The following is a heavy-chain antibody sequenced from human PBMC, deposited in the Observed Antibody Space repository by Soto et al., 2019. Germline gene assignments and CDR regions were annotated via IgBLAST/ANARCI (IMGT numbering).Heavy chain of an antibody. CDR3: ARGRVGQQLNYYYGMDV. CDR1: GGSISSSNW. CDR2: IYHSGST. V-gene: IGHV4-4*02. J-gene: IGHJ6*02. D-gene: IGHD6-13*01. Sequence: QVQLQESGPGLVKPSGTLSLTCAVSGGSISSSNWWSWVRQPPGKGLEWIGEIYHSGSTNYNPSLKSRVTISVXXSXNXXSLKLSSVTAADTAVYYCARGRVGQQLNYYYGMDVWGQGTTVTVSS.